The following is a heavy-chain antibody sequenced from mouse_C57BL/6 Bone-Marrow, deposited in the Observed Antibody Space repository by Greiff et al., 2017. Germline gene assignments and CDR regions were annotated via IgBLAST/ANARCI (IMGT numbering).Heavy chain of an antibody. D-gene: IGHD1-1*01. CDR2: IDPENGDT. CDR1: GFNIKDDY. Sequence: EVQLQQSGAELVRPGASVKLSCTASGFNIKDDYMHWVKQRPEQGLEWIGWIDPENGDTEYASKFQGKATIPADTSSNTAYLQLSSLTSEDTAVYYCTVVVHWYFDVWGTGTTVTVSS. V-gene: IGHV14-4*01. CDR3: TVVVHWYFDV. J-gene: IGHJ1*03.